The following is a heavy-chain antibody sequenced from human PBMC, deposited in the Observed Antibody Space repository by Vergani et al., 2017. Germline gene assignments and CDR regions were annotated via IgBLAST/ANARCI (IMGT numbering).Heavy chain of an antibody. Sequence: QLQLQESGSGLVKPSQTLSLTCAVSGYSISSGYYWGWIRQPPGKGLEWIGSIYHSGSTYYNPSLKSRVTISVDTSKNQFSLKLSSVTAADTAVYYCARADILTGYYTPYFDYWGQGTLVTVSS. D-gene: IGHD3-9*01. CDR3: ARADILTGYYTPYFDY. V-gene: IGHV4-38-2*01. CDR2: IYHSGST. J-gene: IGHJ4*02. CDR1: GYSISSGYY.